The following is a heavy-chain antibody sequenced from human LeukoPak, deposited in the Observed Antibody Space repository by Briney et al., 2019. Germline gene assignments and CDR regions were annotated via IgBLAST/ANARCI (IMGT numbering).Heavy chain of an antibody. J-gene: IGHJ4*02. D-gene: IGHD3-10*01. CDR2: IYYSGST. CDR1: GGSISSYY. Sequence: SETLSLTCTVSGGSISSYYWSWLRQPTGKGVEWIGYIYYSGSTNYTPSLKSLVTISVDTSKNQFSLKLSSVTAADTAVYYCARVRGSGSYPHFDYWGQGTLVTVSS. CDR3: ARVRGSGSYPHFDY. V-gene: IGHV4-59*01.